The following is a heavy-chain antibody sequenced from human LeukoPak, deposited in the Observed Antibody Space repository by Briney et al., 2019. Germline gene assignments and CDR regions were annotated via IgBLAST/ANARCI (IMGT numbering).Heavy chain of an antibody. J-gene: IGHJ5*02. Sequence: GGSLRLSCAASGFTFSSYGMHWVRQAPGKGLEWVAVIWYDGSNKYYADSVKGRFTISRDNFKNTLYLQMNSLRADDTAVYYCARDRERWFDPWGQGTLVTVSS. V-gene: IGHV3-33*01. CDR1: GFTFSSYG. CDR2: IWYDGSNK. CDR3: ARDRERWFDP.